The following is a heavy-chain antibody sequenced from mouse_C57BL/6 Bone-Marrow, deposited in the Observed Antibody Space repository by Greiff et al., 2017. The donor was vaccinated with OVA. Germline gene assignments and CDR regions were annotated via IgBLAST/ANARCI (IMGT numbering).Heavy chain of an antibody. Sequence: EVQVVESGGDLVKPGGSLKLSCAASGFTFSSYAMSWVRQTPDKRLEWVATISSGGSYTYYPDSVKGRFTISRDNAKDTLYLQMSSLKSEDTAMYYCARHEITTVVANYYFDYWGQGTTLTVSS. J-gene: IGHJ2*01. CDR3: ARHEITTVVANYYFDY. CDR1: GFTFSSYA. CDR2: ISSGGSYT. D-gene: IGHD1-1*01. V-gene: IGHV5-6*01.